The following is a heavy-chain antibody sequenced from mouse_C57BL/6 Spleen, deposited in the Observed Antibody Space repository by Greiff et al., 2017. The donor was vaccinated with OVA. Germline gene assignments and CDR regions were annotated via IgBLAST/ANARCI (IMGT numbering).Heavy chain of an antibody. D-gene: IGHD4-1*01. CDR2: INPSSGYT. CDR1: GYTFTRYW. V-gene: IGHV1-7*01. J-gene: IGHJ1*03. CDR3: AGDWDYWYFDV. Sequence: VQLQQSGAELAKPGASVKLSCKASGYTFTRYWMHWVKQRPGQGLEWIGYINPSSGYTKYNQKFKDKATLTADKSSSTAYMQMSSLTYEDSVVYYCAGDWDYWYFDVWGTGTTVTVSS.